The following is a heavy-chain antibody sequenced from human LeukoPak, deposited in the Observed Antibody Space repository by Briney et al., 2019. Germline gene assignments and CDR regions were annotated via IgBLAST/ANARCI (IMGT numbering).Heavy chain of an antibody. V-gene: IGHV3-23*01. J-gene: IGHJ4*02. CDR1: GFTFSSYA. CDR3: AKAYDYSNYIYY. Sequence: PGGSLSLSCAASGFTFSSYAMSWVRQAPGKGLEWVSAISGSGGSTYYADSVKGRFTISRDNSKNTLYLQMNSLRAEDTAVYYCAKAYDYSNYIYYWGQGTLVTVSS. CDR2: ISGSGGST. D-gene: IGHD4-11*01.